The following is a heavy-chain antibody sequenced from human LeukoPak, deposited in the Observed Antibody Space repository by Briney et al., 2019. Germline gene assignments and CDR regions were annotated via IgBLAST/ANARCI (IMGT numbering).Heavy chain of an antibody. Sequence: SETLSLTCTVSGGSISSYYWSWIRQPPGKGLEWIGYIYYTGRTNYNPSLKSRVTISVDTSKNQFSLRLSSVTAADTAVYYCATSTYYYGSRTYYNYAYDIWGQGTMVTVSS. CDR3: ATSTYYYGSRTYYNYAYDI. D-gene: IGHD3-10*01. CDR2: IYYTGRT. J-gene: IGHJ3*02. CDR1: GGSISSYY. V-gene: IGHV4-59*01.